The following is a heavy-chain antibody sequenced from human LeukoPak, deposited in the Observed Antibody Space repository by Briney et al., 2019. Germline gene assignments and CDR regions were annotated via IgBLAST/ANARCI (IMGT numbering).Heavy chain of an antibody. V-gene: IGHV1-24*01. CDR2: FHPENGGT. CDR3: AGYYFDSSGLVAMDY. J-gene: IGHJ4*02. Sequence: ASVKVSCKVSGYSINQTSMHWVRQAPGKGLEWMGGFHPENGGTVYEERFQGRVRMTEDTSTDTADMELRSLTSEDTAIYFCAGYYFDSSGLVAMDYWGQGTLVIVSS. D-gene: IGHD3-22*01. CDR1: GYSINQTS.